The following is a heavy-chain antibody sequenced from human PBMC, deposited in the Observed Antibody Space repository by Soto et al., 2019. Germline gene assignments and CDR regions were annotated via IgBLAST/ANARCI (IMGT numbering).Heavy chain of an antibody. CDR3: AIQPGCSGGSCYRTGRYYFDY. Sequence: ASLKGSWKASGYTFTVYHIHRRRQTTGQGLEWMGWINPNSGGTNYAQKFQGWVTMTRDTSISTAYMELSRLRSDDTAVYYCAIQPGCSGGSCYRTGRYYFDYWGQGTLVTVSS. J-gene: IGHJ4*02. CDR1: GYTFTVYH. V-gene: IGHV1-2*04. CDR2: INPNSGGT. D-gene: IGHD2-15*01.